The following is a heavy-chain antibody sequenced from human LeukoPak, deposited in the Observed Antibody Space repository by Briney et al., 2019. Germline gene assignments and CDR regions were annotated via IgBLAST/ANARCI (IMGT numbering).Heavy chain of an antibody. CDR2: INHSGST. CDR3: ARLYDSSGSHLGSIDY. J-gene: IGHJ4*02. D-gene: IGHD3-22*01. V-gene: IGHV4-34*01. Sequence: SETLSLTCAVYGGSFSGYYWSWLRQPPGKGLEWIGEINHSGSTNYNPSLKSRVTISVDTSKNQFSLKLSSVTAADTAVYYCARLYDSSGSHLGSIDYWGQGTLVTVSS. CDR1: GGSFSGYY.